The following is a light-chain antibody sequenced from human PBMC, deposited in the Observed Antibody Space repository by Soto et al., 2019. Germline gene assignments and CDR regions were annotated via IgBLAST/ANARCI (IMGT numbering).Light chain of an antibody. J-gene: IGLJ3*02. CDR1: TYNIGRNT. V-gene: IGLV1-44*01. CDR2: SNS. CDR3: AVWDDSMCGWL. Sequence: QSVVTQPPSASGTPGQRVTVSCSGSTYNIGRNTVVWYQQLPGTAPKLLIYSNSKRPSGVPDRFSGSKSGTSASLAISGLQTDDEADYYCAVWDDSMCGWLFGEGTKVTVL.